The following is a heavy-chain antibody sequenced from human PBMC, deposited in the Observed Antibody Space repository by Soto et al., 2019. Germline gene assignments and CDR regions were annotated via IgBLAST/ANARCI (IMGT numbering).Heavy chain of an antibody. D-gene: IGHD3-10*02. V-gene: IGHV1-46*01. CDR1: GYTFTSYY. J-gene: IGHJ3*02. Sequence: GASVKVSCKASGYTFTSYYMHWVRQAPGQGLEWMGIINPSGGSTSYAQKFQGRVTMTRDTSTSTVYMELSSLGSEDTAVYYCAVFSRTRCSGFSFYIWGQGTMSTFPS. CDR3: AVFSRTRCSGFSFYI. CDR2: INPSGGST.